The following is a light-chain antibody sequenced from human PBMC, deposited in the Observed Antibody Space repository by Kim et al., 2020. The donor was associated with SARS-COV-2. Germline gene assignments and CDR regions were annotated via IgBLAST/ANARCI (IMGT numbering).Light chain of an antibody. CDR3: NSRDSNDNVV. J-gene: IGLJ2*01. CDR2: GKN. CDR1: SLRSYY. Sequence: VALGQTFRITCQGDSLRSYYATWYQQKPGQAPIVVIYGKNNRPSGIPDRFSGSSSGNTASLTITGTQAGDEADYYCNSRDSNDNVVFGGGTQLTVL. V-gene: IGLV3-19*01.